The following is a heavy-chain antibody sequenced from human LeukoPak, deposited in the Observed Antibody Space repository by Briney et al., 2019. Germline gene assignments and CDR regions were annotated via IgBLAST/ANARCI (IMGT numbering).Heavy chain of an antibody. CDR3: AKDVRVAARRGTTPYLTDY. J-gene: IGHJ4*02. Sequence: LSGGSLRLSCAASGFTVSSNYMSWVRQAPGKGLEWVSAISGSGGSTYYADSVKGRFTISRDNSKNTLYLQMNSLRAEDTAVYYCAKDVRVAARRGTTPYLTDYWGQGTLVTVSS. V-gene: IGHV3-23*01. CDR2: ISGSGGST. CDR1: GFTVSSNY. D-gene: IGHD6-6*01.